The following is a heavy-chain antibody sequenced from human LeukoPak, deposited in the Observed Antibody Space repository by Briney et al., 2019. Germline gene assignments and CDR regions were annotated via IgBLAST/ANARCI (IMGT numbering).Heavy chain of an antibody. D-gene: IGHD2-15*01. V-gene: IGHV3-7*01. CDR1: RFTLSTYW. CDR3: ARGYCSGGSCYSLSPDY. Sequence: PGGSLRLSCAASRFTLSTYWMSWVRQAPGKGLEWVAHIKQDGSQEYYVDSVKGRFTISRDSAKNSLYLQMNSLRAEDTAVYYCARGYCSGGSCYSLSPDYWGQGTLVTVSS. CDR2: IKQDGSQE. J-gene: IGHJ4*02.